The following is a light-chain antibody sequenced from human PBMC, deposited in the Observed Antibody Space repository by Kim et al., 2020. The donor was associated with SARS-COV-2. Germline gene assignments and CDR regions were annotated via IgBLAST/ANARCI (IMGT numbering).Light chain of an antibody. CDR1: QTIGSY. CDR2: DAS. V-gene: IGKV3-11*01. Sequence: GTLSLPPGERATLSCRASQTIGSYLGWYQHKPGQIPRLLIYDASNRATGIPARFSGSGSGTDFTLTISSLEPEDFAVYYCHQRSNFGQGTRLEIK. CDR3: HQRSN. J-gene: IGKJ5*01.